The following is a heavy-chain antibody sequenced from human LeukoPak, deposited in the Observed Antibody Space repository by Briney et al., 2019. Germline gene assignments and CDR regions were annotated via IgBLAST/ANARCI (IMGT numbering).Heavy chain of an antibody. CDR1: GYTFTSYA. CDR3: ARDNYGDHNFDY. CDR2: INACNGNT. Sequence: ASVKVSCKASGYTFTSYAMHWVRQAPGQRLEWMGWINACNGNTKYSQKFQGRVTITRDTSASTAYMELSSLRSEDTAVYYCARDNYGDHNFDYWGQGTLVTVSS. J-gene: IGHJ4*02. D-gene: IGHD4-17*01. V-gene: IGHV1-3*01.